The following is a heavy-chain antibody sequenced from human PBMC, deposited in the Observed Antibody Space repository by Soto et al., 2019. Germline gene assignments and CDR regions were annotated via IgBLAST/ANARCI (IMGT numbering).Heavy chain of an antibody. Sequence: TGGSLRLSCAASGFTFSSYAMSWVRQAPGKGLEWVSAISGSGGSTYYADSVKGRFTISRDNSKNTLYLQMNSLRAEDTAVYYCAKVGVPAAIPKSFDYWGQGTLVTVSS. CDR2: ISGSGGST. V-gene: IGHV3-23*01. CDR3: AKVGVPAAIPKSFDY. D-gene: IGHD2-2*01. J-gene: IGHJ4*02. CDR1: GFTFSSYA.